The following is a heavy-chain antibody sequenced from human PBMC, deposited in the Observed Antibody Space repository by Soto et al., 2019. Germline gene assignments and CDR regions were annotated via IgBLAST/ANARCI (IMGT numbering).Heavy chain of an antibody. CDR1: GYSFTSYW. J-gene: IGHJ6*02. CDR2: IYPGDSDT. D-gene: IGHD5-18*01. CDR3: ARSARGYSYGSPPWVNYYYGMDV. V-gene: IGHV5-51*01. Sequence: PGESLKISCKGSGYSFTSYWIGWVRQMPGKGLEWMGIIYPGDSDTRYSPSFQGQVTISADKSISTAYLQWSSLKASDTAMYYCARSARGYSYGSPPWVNYYYGMDVWGQGTTVTVSS.